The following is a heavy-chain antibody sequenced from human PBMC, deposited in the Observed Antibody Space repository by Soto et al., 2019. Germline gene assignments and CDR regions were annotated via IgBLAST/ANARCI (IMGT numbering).Heavy chain of an antibody. CDR2: INHSGST. CDR3: ARGWGRIFDY. CDR1: GGSLSGCY. J-gene: IGHJ4*02. V-gene: IGHV4-34*01. Sequence: QVQLQQWGAGLLKPSETLSLTCAVYGGSLSGCYWSWIRQPPGKGLEWIGEINHSGSTNYNPSLKSRVTISVDTSKNQFSLKLSSVTAADTAVYYCARGWGRIFDYWGQGTLVTVSS. D-gene: IGHD7-27*01.